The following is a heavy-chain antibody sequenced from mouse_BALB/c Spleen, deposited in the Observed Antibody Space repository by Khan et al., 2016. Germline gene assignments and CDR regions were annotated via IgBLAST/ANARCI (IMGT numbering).Heavy chain of an antibody. V-gene: IGHV1-4*01. CDR3: VRGEAYHWNAGGIAY. CDR1: GYTFTSYT. D-gene: IGHD2-14*01. J-gene: IGHJ3*01. CDR2: IYPSNGYT. Sequence: VQLQESGAELARPGASVKMSCKASGYTFTSYTIHWIKLRPGQGLEWIGFIYPSNGYTNYNQKFKDKATLTADKSSTTVYMQLSSLTSDDSAVYDCVRGEAYHWNAGGIAYWGQGTLVTVSA.